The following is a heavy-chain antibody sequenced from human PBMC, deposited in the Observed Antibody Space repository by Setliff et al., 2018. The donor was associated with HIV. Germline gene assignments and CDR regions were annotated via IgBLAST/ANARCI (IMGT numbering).Heavy chain of an antibody. Sequence: PGESLKISCKGSGYNFTSYWISWVRQLPGKGLEWMGRIDPSDSYTIYSPSFQGQVTISADKSISTAYLQWSSLEASDTAMYYCARRETPAGCGTTNCYIYASDIWGQGTMVTVSS. D-gene: IGHD2-2*02. CDR2: IDPSDSYT. J-gene: IGHJ3*02. CDR1: GYNFTSYW. V-gene: IGHV5-10-1*04. CDR3: ARRETPAGCGTTNCYIYASDI.